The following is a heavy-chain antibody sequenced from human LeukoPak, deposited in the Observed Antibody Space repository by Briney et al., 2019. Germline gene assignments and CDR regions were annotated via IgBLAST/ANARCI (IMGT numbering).Heavy chain of an antibody. Sequence: PGGSLRLSCSASGFTFSTYALHWVRQAPGKGLEYVSAISPDGSNTYYADSVKSRFSISRDNSKNALYLQMSSLRPEDTAVYYCVPKGTEGYWGQGTLVTVSS. CDR3: VPKGTEGY. J-gene: IGHJ4*02. CDR2: ISPDGSNT. CDR1: GFTFSTYA. V-gene: IGHV3-64D*06.